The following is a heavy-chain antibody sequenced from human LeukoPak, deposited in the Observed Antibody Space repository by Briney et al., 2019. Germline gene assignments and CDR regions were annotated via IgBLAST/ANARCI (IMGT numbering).Heavy chain of an antibody. CDR1: GTSITSSY. Sequence: SETLSLTCTVSGTSITSSYWSWIRQPPGKGLEHIGNIYYTGVTNYSPSLKSRVTMSLDTSKNQFSLRLTSVTAADTAIYYCARTARLPNSWGQGTLVTVSS. J-gene: IGHJ4*02. CDR2: IYYTGVT. D-gene: IGHD6-25*01. V-gene: IGHV4-59*01. CDR3: ARTARLPNS.